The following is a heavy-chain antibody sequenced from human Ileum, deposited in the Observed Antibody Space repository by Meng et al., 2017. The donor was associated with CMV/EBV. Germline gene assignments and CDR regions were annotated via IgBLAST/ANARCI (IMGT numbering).Heavy chain of an antibody. CDR3: AKKVVSGWFGELSFDY. CDR2: ISGSGGSK. CDR1: GFTFSSYA. V-gene: IGHV3-23*01. J-gene: IGHJ4*02. Sequence: GESLKISCAASGFTFSSYAMSWVRQAPGKGLEWVSAISGSGGSKYYADSVKGRFTISRDNSKNTLYLQMNSLRAEDTAVYYCAKKVVSGWFGELSFDYWGQGTLVTVSS. D-gene: IGHD3-10*01.